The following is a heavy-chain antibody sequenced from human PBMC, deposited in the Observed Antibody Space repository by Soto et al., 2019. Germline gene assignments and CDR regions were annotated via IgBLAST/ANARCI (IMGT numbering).Heavy chain of an antibody. Sequence: PSETLSLTCAVSGDSVSSSDFYWTWIRQPPGKPLEWIGYVYSTGTTNYSPSLKSRVDMSVETSENQFSLKVRSVTAADAAVYFSARVTKLVAPNDGKSAYLQEMDVCGHGSTV. D-gene: IGHD6-6*01. CDR1: GDSVSSSDFY. V-gene: IGHV4-61*08. J-gene: IGHJ6*02. CDR2: VYSTGTT. CDR3: ARVTKLVAPNDGKSAYLQEMDV.